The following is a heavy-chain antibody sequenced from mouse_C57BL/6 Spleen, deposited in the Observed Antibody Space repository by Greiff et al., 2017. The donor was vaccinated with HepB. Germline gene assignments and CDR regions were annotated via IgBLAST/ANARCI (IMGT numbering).Heavy chain of an antibody. CDR3: TGVFAY. V-gene: IGHV1-15*01. CDR1: GYTFTDYE. CDR2: IDPETGGT. J-gene: IGHJ3*01. Sequence: QVQLQQSGAELVRPGASVTLSCKASGYTFTDYELHWVKQTPVHGLEWIGAIDPETGGTAYNQKFKGKAILTADKSSSTAYMELRSLTSEDSAVYYCTGVFAYWGQGTLVTVSA.